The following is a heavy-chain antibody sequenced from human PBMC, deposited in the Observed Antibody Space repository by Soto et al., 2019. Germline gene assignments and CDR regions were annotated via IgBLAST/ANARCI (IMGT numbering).Heavy chain of an antibody. CDR1: GGSISSGDYY. Sequence: SETLSLTCTVSGGSISSGDYYWSWIRQPPGKGLEWIGYIYYSGSTYYNPSLKSRVTISVDTSKNQFSLKLSSVTAADTAVYYCARTRGDYYDSSGYPLVYFDYWGQGTMVTVYS. CDR3: ARTRGDYYDSSGYPLVYFDY. J-gene: IGHJ4*02. D-gene: IGHD3-22*01. V-gene: IGHV4-30-4*01. CDR2: IYYSGST.